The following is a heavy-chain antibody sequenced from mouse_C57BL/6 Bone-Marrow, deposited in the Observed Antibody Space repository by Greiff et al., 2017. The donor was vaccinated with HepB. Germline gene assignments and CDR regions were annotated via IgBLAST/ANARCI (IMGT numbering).Heavy chain of an antibody. V-gene: IGHV5-4*01. CDR2: ISDGGSYT. CDR1: GFTFSSYA. J-gene: IGHJ1*03. CDR3: AREKITTVVYWYFDV. D-gene: IGHD1-1*01. Sequence: DVHLVESGGGLVKPGGSLKLSCAASGFTFSSYAMSWVRQTPEKRLEWVATISDGGSYTYYPDNVKGRFTISRDNAKNNLYLQMSHLKSEDTAMYYCAREKITTVVYWYFDVWGTGTTVTVSS.